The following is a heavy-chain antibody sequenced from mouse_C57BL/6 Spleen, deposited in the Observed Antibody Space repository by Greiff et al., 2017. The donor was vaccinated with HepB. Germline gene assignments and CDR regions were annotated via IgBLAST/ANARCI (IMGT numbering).Heavy chain of an antibody. V-gene: IGHV1-82*01. Sequence: QVQLQQSGPELVKPGASVKISCKASGYAFSSSWMNWVKQRPGKGLEWIGRIYPGDGDTNYNGKFKGKATLTADNSSSTAYMQLSSLTSEDSAVDFCARPYRGYWYFDVWGTGTTVTVSS. CDR2: IYPGDGDT. CDR3: ARPYRGYWYFDV. J-gene: IGHJ1*03. CDR1: GYAFSSSW.